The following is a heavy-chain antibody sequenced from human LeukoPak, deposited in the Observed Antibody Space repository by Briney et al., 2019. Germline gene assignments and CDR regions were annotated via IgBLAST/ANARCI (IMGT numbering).Heavy chain of an antibody. D-gene: IGHD3-9*01. CDR2: ISGSGGST. Sequence: GGSLRLSCAASGFTFSSYGMSWVRQAPGKGLEWVSAISGSGGSTYYADSVKGRFTISRDNSKSTLYLQMNSLRAEDTAVYYCAKDRRWVYDILTGYTDCFDYWGQGTLVTVSS. V-gene: IGHV3-23*01. CDR3: AKDRRWVYDILTGYTDCFDY. CDR1: GFTFSSYG. J-gene: IGHJ4*02.